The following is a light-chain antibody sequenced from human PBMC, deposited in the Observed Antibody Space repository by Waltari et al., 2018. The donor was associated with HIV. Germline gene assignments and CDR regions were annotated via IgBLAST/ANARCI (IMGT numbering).Light chain of an antibody. CDR3: GTWDSSLSAPL. CDR2: DDT. V-gene: IGLV1-51*01. Sequence: QSVLTQPPSVSAAPGQKVTISCSGSTPNIGNNYVSWYQQLPGTAPKLLIYDDTTRPSGIPDRFSGAKSGTAATLDITGLQTGDEADYYCGTWDSSLSAPLFGGGTKLTVL. CDR1: TPNIGNNY. J-gene: IGLJ2*01.